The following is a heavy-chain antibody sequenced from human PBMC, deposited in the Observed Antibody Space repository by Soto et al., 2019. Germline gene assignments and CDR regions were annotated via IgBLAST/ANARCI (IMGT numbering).Heavy chain of an antibody. CDR3: ARDLRTGSGSGS. Sequence: EAQLVESGGDLVQPGGSLRLSCTASGFIFNYYWMSWVRQAPGKGLEWVANIKVDGTDKNYVDSVMGRFTISRDNARTALYLQLNSLRAEDAGVYYCARDLRTGSGSGSWGQGTMVTFSS. V-gene: IGHV3-7*01. CDR2: IKVDGTDK. CDR1: GFIFNYYW. D-gene: IGHD3-10*01. J-gene: IGHJ5*02.